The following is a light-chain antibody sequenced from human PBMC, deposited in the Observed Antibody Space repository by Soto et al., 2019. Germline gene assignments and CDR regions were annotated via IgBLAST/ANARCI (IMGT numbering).Light chain of an antibody. CDR2: EVT. V-gene: IGLV2-14*01. CDR1: SGDIGSYNR. J-gene: IGLJ1*01. CDR3: SSYTNINTRACV. Sequence: QSALTQPASVCGSPGQSITISCTGTSGDIGSYNRVSWYQQHPSKAPKLIIYEVTDRPSGVSNRFSGSKSGNTASLTISGLQAEDEAEYYCSSYTNINTRACVFGTGTKLTVL.